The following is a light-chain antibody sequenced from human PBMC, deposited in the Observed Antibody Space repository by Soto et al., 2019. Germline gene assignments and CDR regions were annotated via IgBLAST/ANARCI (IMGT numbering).Light chain of an antibody. CDR2: EVS. V-gene: IGLV2-23*02. J-gene: IGLJ1*01. Sequence: QSVLTQPASVSGSPGQSITISCTGTSSDVGSYNLVSWYQQHPGKAPKLMIYEVSKRPSGVSNRFSGSKSGNTASLTISGLQAEDEADYHCCSYAGSSTNYVFGTGTKLTVL. CDR3: CSYAGSSTNYV. CDR1: SSDVGSYNL.